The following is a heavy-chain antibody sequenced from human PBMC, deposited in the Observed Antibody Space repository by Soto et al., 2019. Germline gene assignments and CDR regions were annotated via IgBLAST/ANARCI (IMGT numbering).Heavy chain of an antibody. D-gene: IGHD3-10*01. CDR2: ISSSSSTI. CDR1: GFTFSSYS. J-gene: IGHJ5*02. CDR3: ASTLPHSSPSWYYTNWFAP. V-gene: IGHV3-48*02. Sequence: PGESLRLSCAASGFTFSSYSMNWFRQAPGKGLEWVSYISSSSSTIYYADSVKGRFTISRDNAKNSLYLQMNSLRDEDTAVYYCASTLPHSSPSWYYTNWFAPWGQGTLVTVSS.